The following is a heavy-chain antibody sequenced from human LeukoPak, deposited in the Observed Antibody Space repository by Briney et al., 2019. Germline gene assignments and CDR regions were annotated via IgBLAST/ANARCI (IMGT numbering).Heavy chain of an antibody. J-gene: IGHJ4*02. CDR1: GGSFSGYY. Sequence: SETLSLTCAVYGGSFSGYYWSWIRQPPGKGLEWIGEINHSGSTNYNPSLKSRVTISVDTSKNQFSLKLSSVTAADTAVYYCARYLLGGSGSYLEPYYFDYWGQGTLVTVSS. V-gene: IGHV4-34*01. D-gene: IGHD3-10*01. CDR2: INHSGST. CDR3: ARYLLGGSGSYLEPYYFDY.